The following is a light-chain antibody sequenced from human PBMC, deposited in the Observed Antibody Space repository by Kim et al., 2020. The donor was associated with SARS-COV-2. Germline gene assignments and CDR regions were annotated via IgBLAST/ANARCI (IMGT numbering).Light chain of an antibody. CDR1: SGHSTYA. CDR2: VNSDGSN. CDR3: QTWDSGPWV. V-gene: IGLV4-69*01. Sequence: ASVKRTCTLSSGHSTYAIAWHQQQPEKGPRYLMKVNSDGSNSKGDGIPDRFSGSSSGAERYLTISSLHSEDEADYYCQTWDSGPWVFGGGTQLTVL. J-gene: IGLJ3*02.